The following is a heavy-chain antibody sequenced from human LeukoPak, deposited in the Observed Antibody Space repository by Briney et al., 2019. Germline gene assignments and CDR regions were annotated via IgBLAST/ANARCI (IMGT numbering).Heavy chain of an antibody. V-gene: IGHV1-69*13. Sequence: ASVKVSCKASGGTPNSYAISWMRQAPGQGLEWMGSIIPIFVKADYAQKFQDRVTISADESTSTAYMELSSLRSEDTAVYYCALSGSYYYYGMDVWGQGTTVTVSS. CDR1: GGTPNSYA. CDR3: ALSGSYYYYGMDV. D-gene: IGHD1-26*01. CDR2: IIPIFVKA. J-gene: IGHJ6*02.